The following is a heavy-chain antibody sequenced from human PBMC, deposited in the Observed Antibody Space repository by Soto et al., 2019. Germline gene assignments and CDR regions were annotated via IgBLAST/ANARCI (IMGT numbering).Heavy chain of an antibody. V-gene: IGHV1-8*01. CDR3: HLGEVSLWGSDAFDI. Sequence: QVQLVQSGAEVKKPGASVKVSCKASGYTFTSYDINWVRQATGQGLEWMGWMNPNSGNTGYAQKFQGRVTMTRNTSLSTAYSELSSVRSEDTAVYYCHLGEVSLWGSDAFDIWGQGTMVTVSS. CDR2: MNPNSGNT. J-gene: IGHJ3*02. CDR1: GYTFTSYD. D-gene: IGHD3-16*02.